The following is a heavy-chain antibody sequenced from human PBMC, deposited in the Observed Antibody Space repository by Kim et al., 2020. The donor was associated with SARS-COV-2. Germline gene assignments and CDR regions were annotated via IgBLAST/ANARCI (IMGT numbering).Heavy chain of an antibody. Sequence: SGPTLVNPTQTLTLTCTFSGFSLSTSGVGVGWIRQPPGKALEWLALIYWDDDQRYSPSLKSRLTITKDTSKNQVVLKMTNMDPVDIATFYCAHRLGGYSWNGGYVDHWRQRTLSTVYS. CDR2: IYWDDDQ. CDR1: GFSLSTSGVG. CDR3: AHRLGGYSWNGGYVDH. V-gene: IGHV2-5*02. D-gene: IGHD1-1*01. J-gene: IGHJ4*02.